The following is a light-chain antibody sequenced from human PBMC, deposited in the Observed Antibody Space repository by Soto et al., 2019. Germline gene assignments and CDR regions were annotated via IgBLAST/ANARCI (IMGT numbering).Light chain of an antibody. V-gene: IGKV3-11*01. J-gene: IGKJ5*01. CDR1: QSVSSY. CDR2: DAS. Sequence: EIVLTQSPATLSLSPGERATPSCRASQSVSSYLAWYQQKPGQAPRLLIYDASNRATGIPARFSGSGSGTEFTLTISSLQSEDFAVYYCQQYNNWPPITFGQGTRLEIK. CDR3: QQYNNWPPIT.